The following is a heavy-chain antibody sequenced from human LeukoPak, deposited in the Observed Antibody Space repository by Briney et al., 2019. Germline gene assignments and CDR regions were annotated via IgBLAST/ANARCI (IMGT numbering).Heavy chain of an antibody. V-gene: IGHV1-24*01. D-gene: IGHD1-1*01. CDR2: FDPEDGET. CDR3: ATDGSDYYGMDV. J-gene: IGHJ6*02. CDR1: GYTLTELS. Sequence: ASVKVSCKVSGYTLTELSMHWVRQAPGKGLEWMGGFDPEDGETIYAQKFQGRVAMTEDTSTDTAYMELSSLRSEDTAVYYCATDGSDYYGMDVWGQGTTVTVSS.